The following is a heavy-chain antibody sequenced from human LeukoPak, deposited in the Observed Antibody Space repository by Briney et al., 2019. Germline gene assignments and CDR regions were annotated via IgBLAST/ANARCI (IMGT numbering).Heavy chain of an antibody. CDR2: FSPTGST. D-gene: IGHD4-11*01. CDR1: GFTFSSYA. CDR3: ARVSYRRFDY. J-gene: IGHJ4*02. Sequence: GSLRLSCTASGFTFSSYAMSWVRQAPGKGLEWIGSFSPTGSTYYNPSLKSRVTISADTSKNQFSLRLSSVTAADTAVHYCARVSYRRFDYWGQGNLVTVSS. V-gene: IGHV4-38-2*02.